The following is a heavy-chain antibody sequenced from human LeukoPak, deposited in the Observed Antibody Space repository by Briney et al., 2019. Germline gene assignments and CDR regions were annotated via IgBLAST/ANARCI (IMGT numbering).Heavy chain of an antibody. CDR3: ARTLSDSSPVAT. CDR1: GYFLSSGFY. Sequence: SETLSLTCNVSGYFLSSGFYWGWIRQPPGKGLERIASVYHSGTTIYNPSLKSRVSMSMDTSMNHYSLKLRFVTAADTAVYYCARTLSDSSPVATWGQGTLVTVSS. D-gene: IGHD3-22*01. CDR2: VYHSGTT. J-gene: IGHJ4*02. V-gene: IGHV4-38-2*02.